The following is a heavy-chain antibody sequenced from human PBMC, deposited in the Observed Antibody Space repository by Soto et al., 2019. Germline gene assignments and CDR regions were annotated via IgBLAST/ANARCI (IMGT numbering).Heavy chain of an antibody. CDR2: MNPNIGNT. V-gene: IGHV1-8*01. J-gene: IGHJ3*02. Sequence: ASVKVSCKASGYTFTSYDINWVRQATGQGLEWMGWMNPNIGNTGYAQKFQGRVTMTRNTSISTAYMELSSLRSEDTAVYYCASPARNYDFWSGYSFDIWGQGTMVTVSS. CDR3: ASPARNYDFWSGYSFDI. D-gene: IGHD3-3*01. CDR1: GYTFTSYD.